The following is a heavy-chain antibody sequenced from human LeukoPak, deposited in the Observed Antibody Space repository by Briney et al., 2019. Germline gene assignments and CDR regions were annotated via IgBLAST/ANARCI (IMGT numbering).Heavy chain of an antibody. V-gene: IGHV4-34*01. CDR2: INHSGST. CDR3: ARAGVVVVAARGLDY. D-gene: IGHD2-15*01. J-gene: IGHJ4*02. CDR1: GGSFSGYY. Sequence: SSETLSLTCAVYGGSFSGYYWSWLRQPPGKGLEWIGEINHSGSTNYNPSLKSRVTISVDTSKNQFSLKLSSVTAADTAVYYCARAGVVVVAARGLDYWGQGTLVTVSS.